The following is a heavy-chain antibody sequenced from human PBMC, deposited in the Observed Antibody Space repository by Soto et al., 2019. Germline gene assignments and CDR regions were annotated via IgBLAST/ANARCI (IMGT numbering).Heavy chain of an antibody. CDR3: ARQRTTVVTQAYFDH. Sequence: PSETLSLTCTVSGGSITSSSYYWGWIRQPPGKGREWIGGIYYSGRSCYNPSLKSRVTMSVDTSKNPFSLTLNSVTAADAAVYYCARQRTTVVTQAYFDHWGQGTLVTVSS. CDR2: IYYSGRS. J-gene: IGHJ4*02. V-gene: IGHV4-39*01. CDR1: GGSITSSSYY. D-gene: IGHD4-17*01.